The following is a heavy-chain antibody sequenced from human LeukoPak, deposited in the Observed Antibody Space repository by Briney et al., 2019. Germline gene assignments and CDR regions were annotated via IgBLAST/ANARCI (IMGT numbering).Heavy chain of an antibody. Sequence: GGSLRLSCAASGFTFSSYAMSWVRQAPGKGLEWVSAISGSGGSTYYADSVKGRFTISRDNSKNTLYLQMNSLRAEDTAVYYCARGKAYNTDNWFDPWGQGTLVTVSS. CDR1: GFTFSSYA. D-gene: IGHD5-18*01. J-gene: IGHJ5*02. CDR3: ARGKAYNTDNWFDP. V-gene: IGHV3-23*01. CDR2: ISGSGGST.